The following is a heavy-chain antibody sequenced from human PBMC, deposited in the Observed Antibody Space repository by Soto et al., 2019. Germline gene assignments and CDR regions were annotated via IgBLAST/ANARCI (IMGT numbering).Heavy chain of an antibody. CDR3: ARDVGYCSGGSCYFFDY. V-gene: IGHV1-69*06. J-gene: IGHJ4*02. CDR2: IIPIFGTA. Sequence: QVQLVQSGAEVKKPGSSVKVSCKASGGTFSSYAISWVRQAPGQGLEWMGGIIPIFGTANYAQKFQGRVTITADKSTSTAYMELSSLRSEDTAVYYCARDVGYCSGGSCYFFDYWGQGPLVTVSS. D-gene: IGHD2-15*01. CDR1: GGTFSSYA.